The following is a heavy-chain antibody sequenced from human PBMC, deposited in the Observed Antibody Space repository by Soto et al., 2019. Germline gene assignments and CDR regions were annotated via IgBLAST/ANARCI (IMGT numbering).Heavy chain of an antibody. CDR3: ARDPGIAAAGTRSA. V-gene: IGHV4-31*03. CDR1: GGSISSGGYY. J-gene: IGHJ5*02. CDR2: IYYSGST. D-gene: IGHD6-13*01. Sequence: QVQLQESGPGLVKPSQTLSLTCTVSGGSISSGGYYWSWIRQHPGKGLEWIGYIYYSGSTYYNPSFKSRVTISVDTSKNRFSLKLSSVTAADTAVYYCARDPGIAAAGTRSAWGQGTLVTVSS.